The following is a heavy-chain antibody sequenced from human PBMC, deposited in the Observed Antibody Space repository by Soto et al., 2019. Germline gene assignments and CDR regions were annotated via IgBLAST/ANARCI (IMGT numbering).Heavy chain of an antibody. V-gene: IGHV3-64*01. D-gene: IGHD5-12*01. CDR2: INSNGGST. J-gene: IGHJ4*02. Sequence: EVQLVESGGGLVQPGGSLRLSCAASGFTFSSYAMQWVRQAPGKGLEYVSAINSNGGSTYYANSVKGRFTISRDNSKNTLYLQMGSLRAEDMAVYYCARRDGYNFDYWGQGTLVTVSS. CDR3: ARRDGYNFDY. CDR1: GFTFSSYA.